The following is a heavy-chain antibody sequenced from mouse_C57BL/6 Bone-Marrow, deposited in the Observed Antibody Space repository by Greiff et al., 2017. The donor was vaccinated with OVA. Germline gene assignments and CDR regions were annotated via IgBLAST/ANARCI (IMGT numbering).Heavy chain of an antibody. CDR3: ARCIYYYGSSYALYAMDY. J-gene: IGHJ4*01. Sequence: VQLKESGPELVKPGASVKISCKASGYSFTDYNMNWVKQSNGKSLEWIGVINPNYGTTSYNQKFKGKATLTVDQSSSTAYMQLNSLTSEDSAVYYCARCIYYYGSSYALYAMDYWGQGTSVTVSS. D-gene: IGHD1-1*01. V-gene: IGHV1-39*01. CDR2: INPNYGTT. CDR1: GYSFTDYN.